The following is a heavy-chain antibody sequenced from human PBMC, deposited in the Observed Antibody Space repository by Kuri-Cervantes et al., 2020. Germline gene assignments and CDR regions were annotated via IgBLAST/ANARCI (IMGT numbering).Heavy chain of an antibody. D-gene: IGHD3-22*01. Sequence: SETLSLICTVSGGSISSGGYYWSWIRQHPGKGLEWIGYIYYSGSTYYNPSLKSRVTISVDTSKNQFSLKLSSVTAADTAVYYCARGGYYYDSSGSLDYWGQGTLVTVSS. CDR2: IYYSGST. V-gene: IGHV4-31*03. CDR1: GGSISSGGYY. CDR3: ARGGYYYDSSGSLDY. J-gene: IGHJ4*02.